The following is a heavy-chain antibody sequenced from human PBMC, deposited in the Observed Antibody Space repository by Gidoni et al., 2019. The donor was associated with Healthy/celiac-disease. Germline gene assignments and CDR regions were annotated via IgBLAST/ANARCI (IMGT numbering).Heavy chain of an antibody. CDR1: GFSLSTRGVG. V-gene: IGHV2-5*02. J-gene: IGHJ4*02. D-gene: IGHD1-1*01. CDR3: AQARSNWNHMYYFDY. CDR2: IYWDDDK. Sequence: QITLKESGPTLVKPTQTLTLTCTFSGFSLSTRGVGVGWIRQPPGKALEWLALIYWDDDKRYSPSLKSRLTITKDTSKNQVVLTMTNMDPVDTATYYCAQARSNWNHMYYFDYWGQGTLVTVSS.